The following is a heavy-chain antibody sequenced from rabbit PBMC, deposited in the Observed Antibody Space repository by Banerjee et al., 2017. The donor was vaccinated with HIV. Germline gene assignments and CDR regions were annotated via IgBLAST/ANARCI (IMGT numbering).Heavy chain of an antibody. Sequence: QEQLEESGGDLVKPEGSLTLTCTASGFSFSSNYWICWVRQAPGKGLEWIACIYTGSRGSTDYASWAKGRFTISKTSSTTVTLQMTSLTAADTATYFCARDYTGSSYYFNLWGPGTLVTVS. D-gene: IGHD8-1*01. CDR2: IYTGSRGST. CDR1: GFSFSSNYW. V-gene: IGHV1S45*01. J-gene: IGHJ4*01. CDR3: ARDYTGSSYYFNL.